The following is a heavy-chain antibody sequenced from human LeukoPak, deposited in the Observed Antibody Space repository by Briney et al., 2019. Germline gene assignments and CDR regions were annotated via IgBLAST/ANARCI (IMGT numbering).Heavy chain of an antibody. J-gene: IGHJ4*02. CDR2: ISSSGGMS. D-gene: IGHD3-22*01. CDR1: GFNFDTYT. CDR3: VKATGMYSYDSSGFDS. V-gene: IGHV3-23*01. Sequence: GGSLRLSCAASGFNFDTYTMSWVRQAPGKGLQWVSLISSSGGMSYYTDSVKGRFTISRDSFRNTLHLKMNDLRAEDTAVYYCVKATGMYSYDSSGFDSWGQGTLVTVSS.